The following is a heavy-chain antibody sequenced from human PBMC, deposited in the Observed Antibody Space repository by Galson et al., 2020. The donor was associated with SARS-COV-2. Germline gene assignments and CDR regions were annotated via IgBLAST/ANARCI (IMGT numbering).Heavy chain of an antibody. J-gene: IGHJ5*02. D-gene: IGHD6-19*01. V-gene: IGHV3-9*01. Sequence: TGGSLRLSCAASGFTFDDYAMHWVRQVSGKGLEWVSGISWNSGYMAYAESVKGRFTISRDNAKNSLYLQMHSLRPEDTALYYCVKSNIAVAVAFNLFDPWGQGTLVTVSS. CDR2: ISWNSGYM. CDR3: VKSNIAVAVAFNLFDP. CDR1: GFTFDDYA.